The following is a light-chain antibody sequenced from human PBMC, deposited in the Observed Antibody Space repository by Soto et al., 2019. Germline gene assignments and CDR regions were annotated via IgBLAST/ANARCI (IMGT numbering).Light chain of an antibody. V-gene: IGKV3-11*01. CDR1: QSVSSY. Sequence: EIVLTQSTATLSLSPGERATLSCRASQSVSSYLAWYQQKPGQAPRLLIYDASNRATGIPARFSGSGSGTDFTLTISSLEPEEFAVYYCQQRSNWPPTFGQGTKVEIK. CDR2: DAS. CDR3: QQRSNWPPT. J-gene: IGKJ1*01.